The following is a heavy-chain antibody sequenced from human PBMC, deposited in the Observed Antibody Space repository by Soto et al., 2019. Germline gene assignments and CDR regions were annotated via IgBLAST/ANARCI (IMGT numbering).Heavy chain of an antibody. Sequence: QVQLQESGPGLVKPSQTLSLTCTVSDGAITSPAHYWSWIRQLPGKGLEWIADIFYSGTTYYSPPLQSRTTISIDTSKNQFSLKLSSVTAADTAVYYCARVQTTVTTYFFDYWGQGTLVTVSS. J-gene: IGHJ4*02. D-gene: IGHD4-17*01. CDR1: DGAITSPAHY. CDR3: ARVQTTVTTYFFDY. V-gene: IGHV4-31*03. CDR2: IFYSGTT.